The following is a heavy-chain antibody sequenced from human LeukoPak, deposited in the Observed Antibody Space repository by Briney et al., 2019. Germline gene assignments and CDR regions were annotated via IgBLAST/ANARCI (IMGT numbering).Heavy chain of an antibody. CDR3: ARGGAPNLADY. CDR1: GFIVNNVS. CDR2: IYSNGDT. Sequence: GGSLRLSCAASGFIVNNVSMSWVRQAPGKGLEWVSIIYSNGDTYYADSLRGRFTISRGNSKNTLYLQVNSLRAEDTAVYYCARGGAPNLADYWGPGTLVAVSS. J-gene: IGHJ4*02. V-gene: IGHV3-53*01. D-gene: IGHD4/OR15-4a*01.